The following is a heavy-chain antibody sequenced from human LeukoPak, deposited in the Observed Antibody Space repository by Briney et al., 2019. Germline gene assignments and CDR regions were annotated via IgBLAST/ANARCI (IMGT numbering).Heavy chain of an antibody. V-gene: IGHV3-9*01. CDR2: ISWNSGSK. D-gene: IGHD6-19*01. CDR1: GFTFDDYA. CDR3: AKDRIGTVAGTFWFDP. Sequence: GGSLRLSCAASGFTFDDYAMHWVRQAPGKGLEWVSAISWNSGSKGYADSVKGRFTISRDNAKNSLYLQMNSLRAEDTALYYCAKDRIGTVAGTFWFDPWGQGTLVTVSS. J-gene: IGHJ5*02.